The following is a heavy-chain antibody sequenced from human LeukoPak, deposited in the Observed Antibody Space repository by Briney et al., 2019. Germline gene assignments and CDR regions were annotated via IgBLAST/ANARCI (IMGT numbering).Heavy chain of an antibody. Sequence: SVKVSCKASGGTFSSYAISWVRQAPGQGLEWMGRIIPILGTANYAQKFQGRVTITTDESTSTAYMELSSLRSEDTAVYYCARSSAAGFHTYYYMDVWGKGTTVTVSS. V-gene: IGHV1-69*11. CDR2: IIPILGTA. D-gene: IGHD6-13*01. CDR1: GGTFSSYA. CDR3: ARSSAAGFHTYYYMDV. J-gene: IGHJ6*03.